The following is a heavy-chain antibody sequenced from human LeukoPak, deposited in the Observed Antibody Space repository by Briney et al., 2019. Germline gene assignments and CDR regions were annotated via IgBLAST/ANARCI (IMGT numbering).Heavy chain of an antibody. Sequence: ASVKVSCKASGYTFTSYGISWVRQAPGQGLEWMGWISAYNGNTNYAQKLQGGVTMTTDTSTSTAYMELRSLRSDDTAVYYCARLIVVVPAAPNWFDPWGQGTLVTVSS. CDR2: ISAYNGNT. CDR3: ARLIVVVPAAPNWFDP. CDR1: GYTFTSYG. D-gene: IGHD2-2*01. V-gene: IGHV1-18*01. J-gene: IGHJ5*02.